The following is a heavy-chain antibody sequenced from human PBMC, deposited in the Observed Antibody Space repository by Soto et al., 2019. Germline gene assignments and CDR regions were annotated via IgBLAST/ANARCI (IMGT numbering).Heavy chain of an antibody. J-gene: IGHJ3*02. D-gene: IGHD3-22*01. V-gene: IGHV3-11*01. CDR2: ISSSGSTI. CDR1: GFTFSDYY. CDR3: ARDSGDSSGYYRPVEAFDI. Sequence: GGSLRLSCAASGFTFSDYYMSWIRQAPGKGLEWVSYISSSGSTIYYADSVKGRFTISRDNAKNSLYLQMNSLRAEDTAVYYCARDSGDSSGYYRPVEAFDIWGRGTMVTVSS.